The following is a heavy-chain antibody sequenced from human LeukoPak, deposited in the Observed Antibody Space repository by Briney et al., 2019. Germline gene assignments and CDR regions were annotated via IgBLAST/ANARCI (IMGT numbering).Heavy chain of an antibody. CDR1: GFTFSGYG. V-gene: IGHV3-30*03. CDR2: ISYDGYIK. Sequence: QSVGSLRLSCAGSGFTFSGYGMHWVRQAPGKGTEWVAVISYDGYIKDYADSVKGRFTISRDNAKNSMYLQMNSLRAEDKAVYYCASPLGIVVPAAMMLNYWGQGTLVTVSS. CDR3: ASPLGIVVPAAMMLNY. D-gene: IGHD2-2*01. J-gene: IGHJ4*02.